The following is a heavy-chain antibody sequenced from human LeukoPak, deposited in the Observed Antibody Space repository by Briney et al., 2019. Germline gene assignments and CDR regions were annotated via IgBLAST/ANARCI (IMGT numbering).Heavy chain of an antibody. CDR3: ARAATAGGYSLDAFDI. V-gene: IGHV3-53*01. D-gene: IGHD3-22*01. J-gene: IGHJ3*02. CDR2: IYSGGST. CDR1: GFTVSSNY. Sequence: GGSLRLSCAASGFTVSSNYMSWVRQAPGKGLEWVSVIYSGGSTYYADSVKGRFTISRDNSKNTLYLQMNSLRAEDTAVYYCARAATAGGYSLDAFDIWGQGTMVTVSS.